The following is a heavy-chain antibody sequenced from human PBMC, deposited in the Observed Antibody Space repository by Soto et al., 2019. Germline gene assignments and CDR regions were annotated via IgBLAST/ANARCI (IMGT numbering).Heavy chain of an antibody. CDR3: ARALGSGYGTHYFDY. J-gene: IGHJ4*02. CDR1: GFTFSSYA. CDR2: ISYDGSNK. V-gene: IGHV3-30-3*01. D-gene: IGHD3-22*01. Sequence: GGSLRLSCAASGFTFSSYAMHWVRQAPGKGLEWVAVISYDGSNKYYADSVKGRFTISRDNSKNTLYLQMNSLRAEDTAVYYCARALGSGYGTHYFDYWGQGTLVTVSS.